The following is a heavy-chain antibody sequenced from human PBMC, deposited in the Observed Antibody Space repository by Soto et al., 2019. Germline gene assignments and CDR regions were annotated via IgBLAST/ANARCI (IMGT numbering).Heavy chain of an antibody. J-gene: IGHJ6*03. D-gene: IGHD3-3*01. CDR2: IGGSGGST. CDR1: GFTFSSYA. Sequence: GSLRLSFAASGFTFSSYAMSWGGPSPLNWLEWVSAIGGSGGSTYYADSVKGRFTISRDNSKNTLYLQMNSLRAEDTAVYYCAKDRITIFGVVRYMDVWGKGTTVTVSS. V-gene: IGHV3-23*01. CDR3: AKDRITIFGVVRYMDV.